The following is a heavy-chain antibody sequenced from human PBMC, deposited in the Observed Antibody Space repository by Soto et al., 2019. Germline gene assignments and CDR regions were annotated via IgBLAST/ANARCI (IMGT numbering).Heavy chain of an antibody. CDR1: GFTFSSYS. Sequence: EVQLVESGGGLVQPGGSLRLSCAASGFTFSSYSMNWVRQAPGKGLEWVSYISSSSSTIYYADSVKGRFTISRDNAKNSLYLQRNSLRDEDTAVYYCARDRVAGLDYWGQGTLVTVSS. D-gene: IGHD6-19*01. CDR2: ISSSSSTI. V-gene: IGHV3-48*02. J-gene: IGHJ4*02. CDR3: ARDRVAGLDY.